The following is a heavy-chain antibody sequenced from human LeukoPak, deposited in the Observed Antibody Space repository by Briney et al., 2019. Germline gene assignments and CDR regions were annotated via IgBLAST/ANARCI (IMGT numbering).Heavy chain of an antibody. CDR3: AITYYYGSGSYGFDP. CDR2: IYSGGST. V-gene: IGHV3-66*01. D-gene: IGHD3-10*01. Sequence: GGSLRLSCAASGFTFSNYGMHWVRQAPGKGLEWVSVIYSGGSTYYADSVKGRFTISRDNSKNTLYLQMNSLRAEDTAVYYCAITYYYGSGSYGFDPWGQGTLVTVSS. CDR1: GFTFSNYG. J-gene: IGHJ5*02.